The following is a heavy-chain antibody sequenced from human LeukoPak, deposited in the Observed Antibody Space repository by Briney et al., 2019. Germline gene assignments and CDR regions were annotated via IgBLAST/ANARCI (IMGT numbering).Heavy chain of an antibody. Sequence: SETLSLTCTVSGGSISSSSYYWGWIRQPPGKGLEWIGIIYYSGSTYYNPSLKSRVTISVDTSKNQFSLKLSSVTAADTAVYYCARARITMVRGVIGWFDPWGQGTLVTVSS. CDR2: IYYSGST. D-gene: IGHD3-10*01. V-gene: IGHV4-39*07. CDR3: ARARITMVRGVIGWFDP. J-gene: IGHJ5*02. CDR1: GGSISSSSYY.